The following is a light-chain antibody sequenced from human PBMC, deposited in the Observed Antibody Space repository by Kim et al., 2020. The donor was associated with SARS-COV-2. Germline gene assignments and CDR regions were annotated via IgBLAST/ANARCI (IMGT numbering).Light chain of an antibody. V-gene: IGLV1-47*01. J-gene: IGLJ3*02. CDR1: NSNIGVNS. CDR2: RNN. Sequence: GQRVTSAGSGSNSNIGVNSVFWYQQFPGTAPKLLIYRNNQRPSGVPDRFSGSKSDTSASLAIGGLRSEDEAHYYCATWDGNLRGPVFGGGTQLTVL. CDR3: ATWDGNLRGPV.